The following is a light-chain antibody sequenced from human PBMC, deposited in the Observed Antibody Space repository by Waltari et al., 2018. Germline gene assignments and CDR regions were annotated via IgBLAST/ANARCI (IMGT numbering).Light chain of an antibody. CDR3: CSYAGSYTLKV. Sequence: QSALTQPRSVSQSPGQSVTIPCHGTSRNVDGYNYVSWYQHHPGKAPKLMIYDVSKRPSGVPDRFSGSKSGNPASLTISGLQAEDEADYYCCSYAGSYTLKVFGGGTKLTVL. J-gene: IGLJ2*01. CDR2: DVS. V-gene: IGLV2-11*01. CDR1: SRNVDGYNY.